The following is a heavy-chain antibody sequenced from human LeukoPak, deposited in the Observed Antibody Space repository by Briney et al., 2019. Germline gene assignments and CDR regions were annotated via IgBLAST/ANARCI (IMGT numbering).Heavy chain of an antibody. CDR3: TYGDYPLTY. J-gene: IGHJ4*02. Sequence: GGSLRLSCAASGLTVTNNYWNWVRQPPGKGPEWISLIYSNGDTRYADSVKGRITFSRDNSKNTLYLQMNSLRAEDTAVYYCTYGDYPLTYWGQGTLVSVSS. CDR2: IYSNGDT. D-gene: IGHD4-17*01. CDR1: GLTVTNNY. V-gene: IGHV3-66*01.